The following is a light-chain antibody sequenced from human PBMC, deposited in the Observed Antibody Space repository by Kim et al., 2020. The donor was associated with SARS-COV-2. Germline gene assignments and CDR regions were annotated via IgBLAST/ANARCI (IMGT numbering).Light chain of an antibody. CDR3: LQDYDCPLT. Sequence: AIQMTQSPSSLSASVGDRVTITCRASQGIRNDLGWYQQKPGRAPNLLIYATSTLQSGVPSRFSGSGSGTDFTLTISSLQPEDVATYYCLQDYDCPLTFGGRTKVEIK. J-gene: IGKJ4*01. CDR1: QGIRND. CDR2: ATS. V-gene: IGKV1-6*01.